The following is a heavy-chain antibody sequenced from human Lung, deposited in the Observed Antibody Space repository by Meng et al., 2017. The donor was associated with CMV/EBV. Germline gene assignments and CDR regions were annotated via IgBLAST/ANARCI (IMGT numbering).Heavy chain of an antibody. D-gene: IGHD6-13*01. J-gene: IGHJ5*02. CDR3: VTEPLPPGYDP. CDR1: GLSFSGYW. V-gene: IGHV3-7*01. CDR2: IKSDGSEK. Sequence: GEXXKISCAASGLSFSGYWMTWVRQAPGKGLEWVANIKSDGSEKYYLDSVKGRFTISRDNAKNSLYLHMNNLRAEDTVVYYCVTEPLPPGYDPWGQGKVVNVSS.